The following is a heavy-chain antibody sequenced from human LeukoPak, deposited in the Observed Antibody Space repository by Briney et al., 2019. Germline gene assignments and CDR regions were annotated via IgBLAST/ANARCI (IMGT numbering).Heavy chain of an antibody. CDR3: ASGYSYPYYYMDV. CDR1: GFTVSSNY. D-gene: IGHD5-18*01. Sequence: PGGSLRLSCAASGFTVSSNYMSWVRQAPGKGLEWVSVIYSGGSTYYAASVKGRFTISRDNSKNTLYLQMNSLRAEDTAVYYCASGYSYPYYYMDVWGKGTTVTVSS. CDR2: IYSGGST. J-gene: IGHJ6*03. V-gene: IGHV3-53*01.